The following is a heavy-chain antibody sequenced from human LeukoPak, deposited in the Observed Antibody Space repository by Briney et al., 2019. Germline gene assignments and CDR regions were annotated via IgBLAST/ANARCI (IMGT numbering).Heavy chain of an antibody. D-gene: IGHD6-6*01. CDR2: IYYSGST. J-gene: IGHJ4*02. V-gene: IGHV4-39*07. CDR3: ARDRSVGVLPAPPFDF. Sequence: SETLSLTCTVSGGSISSSSYYWGWIRQPPGKGLEWIGSIYYSGSTYYNPSLKSRLTISADTSKNQFSLTLTSVTAADTAVYYCARDRSVGVLPAPPFDFWGQGTLVTVSS. CDR1: GGSISSSSYY.